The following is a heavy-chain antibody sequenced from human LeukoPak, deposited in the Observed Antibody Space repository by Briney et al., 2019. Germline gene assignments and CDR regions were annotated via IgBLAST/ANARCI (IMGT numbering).Heavy chain of an antibody. V-gene: IGHV4-30-4*08. Sequence: SETLSLTCTVSGGSISSGDYFWSWIRQPPGKGLEWIGYNYYSGSTYYNPSLKSRITISLDTSKNQFSLKPSSVTAADTAVYYCARDRPGPARGWFDPWGQGTLVTVSS. J-gene: IGHJ5*02. D-gene: IGHD2-2*01. CDR1: GGSISSGDYF. CDR2: NYYSGST. CDR3: ARDRPGPARGWFDP.